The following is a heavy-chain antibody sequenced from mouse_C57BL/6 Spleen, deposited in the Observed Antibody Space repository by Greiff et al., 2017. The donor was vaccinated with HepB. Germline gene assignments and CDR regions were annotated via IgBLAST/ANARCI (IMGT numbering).Heavy chain of an antibody. CDR2: IYPGSGST. CDR3: ARTSIYDYDVYYFDY. CDR1: GYTFTSYW. J-gene: IGHJ2*01. D-gene: IGHD2-4*01. Sequence: QVQLQQPGAELVKPGASVKMSCKASGYTFTSYWITWVKQRPGQGLEWIGDIYPGSGSTNYNEKFKSKATLTVDTSSSTAYMQLSSLTSEDSAVYYCARTSIYDYDVYYFDYWGKGTTLTVSS. V-gene: IGHV1-55*01.